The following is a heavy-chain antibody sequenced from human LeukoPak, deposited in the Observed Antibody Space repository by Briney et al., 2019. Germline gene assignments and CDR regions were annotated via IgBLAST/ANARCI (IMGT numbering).Heavy chain of an antibody. V-gene: IGHV3-30*18. CDR1: GFSFSSYG. Sequence: PGRSLRLSCAASGFSFSSYGMHWVRQAPGKGLEWVAVISYDGSNKDDADSVKGRFTIARDNSKNALYLQINSLRAEYTAVYYCAKYSSSTNFYYGMDVWGQGTTVTVCS. D-gene: IGHD6-13*01. CDR2: ISYDGSNK. CDR3: AKYSSSTNFYYGMDV. J-gene: IGHJ6*02.